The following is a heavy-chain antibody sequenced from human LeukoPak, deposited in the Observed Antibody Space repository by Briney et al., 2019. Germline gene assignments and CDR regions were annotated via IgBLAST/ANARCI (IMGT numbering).Heavy chain of an antibody. V-gene: IGHV4-59*01. CDR2: IYYSGST. D-gene: IGHD3-10*01. CDR1: GGSISSYY. Sequence: SETLSLTCTVSGGSISSYYWSWIRQPPGKGLEWIGYIYYSGSTNYNPSLKSRVTISVDTSKNQFSLKLSSVTAADTAVYYCARSRGLGGPYYYYYMDVWGKGTTVTVSS. CDR3: ARSRGLGGPYYYYYMDV. J-gene: IGHJ6*03.